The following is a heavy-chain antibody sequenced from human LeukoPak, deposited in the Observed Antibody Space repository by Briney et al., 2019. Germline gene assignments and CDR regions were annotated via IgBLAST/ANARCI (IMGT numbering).Heavy chain of an antibody. CDR1: GYTLTELS. V-gene: IGHV1-24*01. CDR3: ATVGFGDQSHYYYYGMDV. CDR2: FDPEDGET. Sequence: ASVNVSCKVSGYTLTELSMHWVRQAPGKGLEWMGGFDPEDGETIYAQKFQGRVTMTEDTSTDTAYMELSSLRSEDTAVYYCATVGFGDQSHYYYYGMDVWGQGTTVTVSS. D-gene: IGHD3-10*01. J-gene: IGHJ6*02.